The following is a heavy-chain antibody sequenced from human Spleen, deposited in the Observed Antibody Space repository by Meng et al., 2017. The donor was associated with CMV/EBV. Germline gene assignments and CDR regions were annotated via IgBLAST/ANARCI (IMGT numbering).Heavy chain of an antibody. CDR3: ASRGGRYCSSTSCQGAFDI. V-gene: IGHV3-74*01. J-gene: IGHJ3*02. D-gene: IGHD2-2*01. Sequence: GGSLRLSCAASGFTFSSYSMNWVRQAPGKGLVWVLRIGPDGSSTSYADSVKGRFTISRDNAKNSLYLQMNSLRAEDTAVYYCASRGGRYCSSTSCQGAFDIWGQGTMVTVSS. CDR2: IGPDGSST. CDR1: GFTFSSYS.